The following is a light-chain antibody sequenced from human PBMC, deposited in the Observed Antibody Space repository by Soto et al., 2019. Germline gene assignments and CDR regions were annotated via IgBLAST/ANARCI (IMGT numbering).Light chain of an antibody. Sequence: IQMTQSPSSLSASVGDRVNIICRASQGIRNDLGWYQQKPGKAPRVLINAASTLQTGVPSRFSGSGSGTDFTLTISSLQPEDFATYYCLQDYTYPLTFGQGTKGDIK. CDR1: QGIRND. V-gene: IGKV1-6*02. CDR3: LQDYTYPLT. J-gene: IGKJ1*01. CDR2: AAS.